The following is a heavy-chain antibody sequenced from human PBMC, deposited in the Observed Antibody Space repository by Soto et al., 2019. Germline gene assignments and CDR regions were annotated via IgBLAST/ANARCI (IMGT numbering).Heavy chain of an antibody. CDR1: GRTFSRYY. Sequence: SETLSLTCAVCGRTFSRYYWSWIRQPRGKGLEWIGYIYYSGSTNYNPSLKSRVTISVDTSKNQFSLKLCSVTAADRAVYYCARGLSGPSLYYFDYWDQGTLVTVSS. V-gene: IGHV4-59*01. D-gene: IGHD3-10*01. CDR3: ARGLSGPSLYYFDY. CDR2: IYYSGST. J-gene: IGHJ4*02.